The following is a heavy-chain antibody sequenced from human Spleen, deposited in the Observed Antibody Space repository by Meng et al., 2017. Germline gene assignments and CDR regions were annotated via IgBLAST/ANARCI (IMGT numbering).Heavy chain of an antibody. CDR1: GFTVSSNY. J-gene: IGHJ6*02. CDR3: ARFYYDILTGTPYGMDV. CDR2: IYYSGTT. V-gene: IGHV4-59*02. D-gene: IGHD3-9*01. Sequence: ESLKISCAASGFTVSSNYMSWVRQAPGKGLEWIGYIYYSGTTNYNPSLKSRVTISVDTSKKQFSLKLSSVTAADTAVYYCARFYYDILTGTPYGMDVWGQGTTVTVSS.